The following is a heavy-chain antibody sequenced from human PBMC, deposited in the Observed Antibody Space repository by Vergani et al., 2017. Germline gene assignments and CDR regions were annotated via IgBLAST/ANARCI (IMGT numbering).Heavy chain of an antibody. CDR2: ISGSGGST. J-gene: IGHJ4*02. D-gene: IGHD4-11*01. V-gene: IGHV3-23*01. CDR1: GFTFSSYA. Sequence: EVQLLESGGGLVQPGGSLRLSCAASGFTFSSYAMSWVRQAPGKGLEWVSAISGSGGSTYYADSVKGRFTISRDNSKNTLYLQMNSLRAEDTAVYYCAKDAITTWSRIDAKYYFDYWGQGTLVTVSS. CDR3: AKDAITTWSRIDAKYYFDY.